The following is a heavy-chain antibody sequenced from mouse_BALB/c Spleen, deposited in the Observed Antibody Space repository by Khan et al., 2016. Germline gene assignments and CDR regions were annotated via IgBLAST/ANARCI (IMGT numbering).Heavy chain of an antibody. V-gene: IGHV3-2*02. Sequence: EVQLQESGPGLVKPSQSLSLTCTVTGYSITSDYAWNWIRQFPGNRLEWMGYISYSGSTSYNPSLKSRISITRDTSKNQFFLQLNSVTSEATATYYFARSDYGDKDAMDYGGQGTSVTVSS. CDR1: GYSITSDYA. J-gene: IGHJ4*01. CDR2: ISYSGST. D-gene: IGHD1-1*01. CDR3: ARSDYGDKDAMDY.